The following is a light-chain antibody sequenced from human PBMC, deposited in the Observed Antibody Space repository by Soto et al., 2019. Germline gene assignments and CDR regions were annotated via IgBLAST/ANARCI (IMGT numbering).Light chain of an antibody. CDR3: LQHNNYPRT. J-gene: IGKJ1*01. CDR1: QTISSW. CDR2: GTS. V-gene: IGKV1-5*01. Sequence: DIQMTQSPSTLSGSVGDRVTITCRASQTISSWLAWYQQKPGKAPQRLIFGTSNLQSGVPSRFSGSGSGTEFTLTISSLQPEDFATYYCLQHNNYPRTFGQGTRVDI.